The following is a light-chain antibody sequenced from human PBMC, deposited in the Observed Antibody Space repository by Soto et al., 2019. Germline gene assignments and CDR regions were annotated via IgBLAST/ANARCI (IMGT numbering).Light chain of an antibody. V-gene: IGKV3-15*01. J-gene: IGKJ3*01. Sequence: EIVITQSPATLSVSPGERATLSCRASQSVSSNLAWYQQKPGQAPRLLIYGASTRATGIPARFSGSGSGTEFTLTISSLQSEDFAVYYCQQYNNWPPPFTFGPGTKVDIK. CDR3: QQYNNWPPPFT. CDR2: GAS. CDR1: QSVSSN.